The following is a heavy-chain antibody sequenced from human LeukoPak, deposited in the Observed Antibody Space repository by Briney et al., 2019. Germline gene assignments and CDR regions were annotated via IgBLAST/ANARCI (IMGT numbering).Heavy chain of an antibody. CDR3: ARSLVVPAANPTLFDY. J-gene: IGHJ4*02. V-gene: IGHV3-7*01. CDR1: GFTFSSYW. CDR2: IKQDGSEK. Sequence: PGGSLRLSCAASGFTFSSYWMSWVRQAPGKGLEWVASIKQDGSEKYYVDSVKGRFTISRDNAKNSLYLQMNSLRAEDTAVYYCARSLVVPAANPTLFDYWGQGTLVTVSS. D-gene: IGHD2-2*01.